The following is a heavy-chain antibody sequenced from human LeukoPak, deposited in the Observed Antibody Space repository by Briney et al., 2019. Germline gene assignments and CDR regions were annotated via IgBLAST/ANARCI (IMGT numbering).Heavy chain of an antibody. D-gene: IGHD6-13*01. CDR2: ISYDGSNK. CDR1: GFTFSSYA. J-gene: IGHJ4*02. V-gene: IGHV3-30-3*01. CDR3: ARDAAKSRQLVHYFDY. Sequence: PGGSLRLSCAASGFTFSSYAMHWVRQAPGKGLEWVAIISYDGSNKYYADSVKGRFTIPRDNSKNALYLQMNSLRAEDTAVYYCARDAAKSRQLVHYFDYWGQGTLVTVSS.